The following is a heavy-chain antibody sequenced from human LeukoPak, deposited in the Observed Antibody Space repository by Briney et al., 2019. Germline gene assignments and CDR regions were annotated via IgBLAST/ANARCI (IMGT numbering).Heavy chain of an antibody. Sequence: SETLSLTCAVSGGSISSGGYSWSWIRQPPGKGLEWIGYIYYSGSTYYNPSLKSRVTISVDTSKNQFSLKLSSVTAADTAVYYCARGNSMVRDFDYWGQGTLVTVSS. V-gene: IGHV4-30-4*07. J-gene: IGHJ4*02. CDR2: IYYSGST. D-gene: IGHD3-10*01. CDR1: GGSISSGGYS. CDR3: ARGNSMVRDFDY.